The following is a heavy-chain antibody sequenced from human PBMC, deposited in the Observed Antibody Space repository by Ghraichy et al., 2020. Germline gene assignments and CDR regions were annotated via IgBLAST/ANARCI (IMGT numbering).Heavy chain of an antibody. Sequence: ESLTISCAASGFSFSRYTMNWVRQAPGKGLEWVSSISSSRSYIYYAGSVKGRFTISRDNAKNSLYLQMNSLRAEDTAVYYCARDASLPGYSYGRPLYGMDVWGQGTTVTVSS. CDR1: GFSFSRYT. CDR3: ARDASLPGYSYGRPLYGMDV. CDR2: ISSSRSYI. V-gene: IGHV3-21*01. D-gene: IGHD5-18*01. J-gene: IGHJ6*02.